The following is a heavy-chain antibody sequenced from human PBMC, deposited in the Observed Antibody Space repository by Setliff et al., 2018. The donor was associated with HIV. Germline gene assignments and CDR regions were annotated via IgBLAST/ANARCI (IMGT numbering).Heavy chain of an antibody. CDR1: GGSISSGGYY. Sequence: ASETLSLTCTVSGGSISSGGYYWSWIRQHPGKGLEWIGYMYHSGSTHYNPSLKSRVTISVDTSKKQLSLKLSSVTAADTAVYYCARDLGLYSSSWARFDAFDIWGQGTMVTVSS. J-gene: IGHJ3*02. CDR3: ARDLGLYSSSWARFDAFDI. V-gene: IGHV4-31*03. D-gene: IGHD6-13*01. CDR2: MYHSGST.